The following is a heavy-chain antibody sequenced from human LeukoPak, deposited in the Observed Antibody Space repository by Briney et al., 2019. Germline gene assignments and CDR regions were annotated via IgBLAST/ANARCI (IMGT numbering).Heavy chain of an antibody. D-gene: IGHD3-10*01. CDR3: ARSVFPYYSGSGSPYNVDVRQDSYFDF. J-gene: IGHJ4*02. CDR2: IIPIFGTA. CDR1: GGTFSSYA. Sequence: SVKVSCRASGGTFSSYAISWVRQAPGQGLEWMGGIIPIFGTANYAQKFQGRVTITADESTSTAYMELSSLRSEDTAVYYCARSVFPYYSGSGSPYNVDVRQDSYFDFWGQGTLVTVSS. V-gene: IGHV1-69*01.